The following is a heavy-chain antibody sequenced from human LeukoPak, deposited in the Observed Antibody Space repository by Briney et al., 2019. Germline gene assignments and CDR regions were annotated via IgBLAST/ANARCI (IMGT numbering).Heavy chain of an antibody. J-gene: IGHJ4*02. CDR3: ARERTLLTGYYGLREDYFDN. CDR2: ISPYNDNR. Sequence: ASVKVSCKASGGTFSSYAISWLRQAPGQGPEWMGWISPYNDNRNYARKFENRVTLTKDTSTNTIYMELRSLRSDDTAVYYCARERTLLTGYYGLREDYFDNWGQGTLVTVSS. D-gene: IGHD3-9*01. V-gene: IGHV1-18*01. CDR1: GGTFSSYA.